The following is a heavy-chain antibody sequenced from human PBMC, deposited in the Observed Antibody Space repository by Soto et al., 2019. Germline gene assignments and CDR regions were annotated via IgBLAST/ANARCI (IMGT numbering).Heavy chain of an antibody. D-gene: IGHD3-10*01. V-gene: IGHV3-9*01. CDR2: ISWNSARI. Sequence: EVQLVESGGGLVQPGRSLRLSCGASGFTFDDYAMHWVRQAPGKGLEWVSGISWNSARIDYADSVKGRFTISRDNAKNSLYLQMNSLRAAAPALYYCAKDILFGETSYYYGMDVWGQGTTVTVSS. J-gene: IGHJ6*01. CDR3: AKDILFGETSYYYGMDV. CDR1: GFTFDDYA.